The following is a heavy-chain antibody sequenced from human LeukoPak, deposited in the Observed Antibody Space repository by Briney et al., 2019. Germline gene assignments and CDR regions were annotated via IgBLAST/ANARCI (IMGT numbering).Heavy chain of an antibody. Sequence: GGSLRLSCAASGFTFSSYWMSWVRQAPGKGLEWVANIKQDESEKYYVDSVKGRFTISRDNAKNSLYLQMNSLRAEDTAVYYCARAILGELPDAFDIWGQGTKVTVS. V-gene: IGHV3-7*01. CDR1: GFTFSSYW. CDR3: ARAILGELPDAFDI. J-gene: IGHJ3*02. CDR2: IKQDESEK. D-gene: IGHD1-26*01.